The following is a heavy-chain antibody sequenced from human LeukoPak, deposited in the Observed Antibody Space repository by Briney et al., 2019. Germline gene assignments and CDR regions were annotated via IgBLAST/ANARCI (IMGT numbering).Heavy chain of an antibody. CDR1: GGSISSSSYY. CDR3: ARDLATAATADRAFDI. Sequence: SETLSLTCTVSGGSISSSSYYWSWVRQPPGKGLEWIGYIYYSGSTNYNPSLKNRVTISVDTSKNQFSLKLSSVTAADTAVYYCARDLATAATADRAFDIWGQGTMVTVSS. CDR2: IYYSGST. D-gene: IGHD6-13*01. J-gene: IGHJ3*02. V-gene: IGHV4-61*01.